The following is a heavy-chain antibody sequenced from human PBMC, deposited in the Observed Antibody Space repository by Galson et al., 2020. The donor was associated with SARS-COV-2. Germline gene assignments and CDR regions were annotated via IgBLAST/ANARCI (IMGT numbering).Heavy chain of an antibody. Sequence: SETLSLTCTVSGGSIGSMRSYYWSWIRQPPGKRLEWIGYIYYSGSVNFNPSLKSRVTMSVDTSRNQVSLKLSSVTAADTAVYYCARDRGIASSEGIDVWGQGATVTV. J-gene: IGHJ6*02. CDR1: GGSIGSMRSYY. V-gene: IGHV4-61*01. CDR2: IYYSGSV. CDR3: ARDRGIASSEGIDV. D-gene: IGHD6-13*01.